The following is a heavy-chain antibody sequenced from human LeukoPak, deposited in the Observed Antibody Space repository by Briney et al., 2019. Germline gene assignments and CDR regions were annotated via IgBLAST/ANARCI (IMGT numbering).Heavy chain of an antibody. CDR3: ARVDTMIVHSGAFDI. J-gene: IGHJ3*02. CDR1: GYTFTGYY. V-gene: IGHV1-2*02. CDR2: INPNSGGT. D-gene: IGHD3-22*01. Sequence: ASVKVSCKASGYTFTGYYMHWVRQAPGQGLEWMGWINPNSGGTNYAQKFQGRVTMTRDTSISTAYMELSRLRSDDTAVYYCARVDTMIVHSGAFDIWGQGTMVTVSS.